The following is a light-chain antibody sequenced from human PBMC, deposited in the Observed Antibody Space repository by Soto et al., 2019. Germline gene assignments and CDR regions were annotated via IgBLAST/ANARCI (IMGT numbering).Light chain of an antibody. CDR2: DVS. CDR1: SSDVGGYNY. J-gene: IGLJ2*01. CDR3: SSYTSSSTLGVV. Sequence: QSALTQPASVSVSPGQSITISCTGTSSDVGGYNYVSWYQQHPGKAPKLMIYDVSNRPSGVSNRFSGSKSGNTASLTISGLQAEDEADYYGSSYTSSSTLGVVFGGGTKLNVL. V-gene: IGLV2-14*01.